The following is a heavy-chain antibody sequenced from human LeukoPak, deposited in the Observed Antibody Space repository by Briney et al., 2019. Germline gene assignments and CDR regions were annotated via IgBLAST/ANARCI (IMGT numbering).Heavy chain of an antibody. D-gene: IGHD5-24*01. CDR3: ARGTSRWRQPAALDI. V-gene: IGHV1-69*05. J-gene: IGHJ3*02. Sequence: VASVKVSCKASGGTFISYAISWVRQAPGQGLEWMGGIIPIFGTAKYAQKLQGRVTVTTDESTSTAYMELSSLRSEDTAVYYCARGTSRWRQPAALDIWGQGTMVTVSS. CDR1: GGTFISYA. CDR2: IIPIFGTA.